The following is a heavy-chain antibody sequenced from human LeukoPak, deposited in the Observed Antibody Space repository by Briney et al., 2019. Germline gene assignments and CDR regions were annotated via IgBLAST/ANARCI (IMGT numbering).Heavy chain of an antibody. CDR3: ARGRGYCGGDCYSVPYWYFDL. D-gene: IGHD2-21*02. J-gene: IGHJ2*01. CDR1: GGSISSYY. CDR2: IYYSGST. V-gene: IGHV4-59*01. Sequence: SETLSLTCTVSGGSISSYYWSWIRQPPGKGLEWIGYIYYSGSTNYNPSLKSRVIISVDTSKNQFSLKLSSVTAADTAVYYCARGRGYCGGDCYSVPYWYFDLWGRGTLVTVSS.